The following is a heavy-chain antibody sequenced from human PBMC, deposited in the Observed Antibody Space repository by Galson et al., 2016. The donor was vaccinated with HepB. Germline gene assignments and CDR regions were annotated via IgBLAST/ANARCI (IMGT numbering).Heavy chain of an antibody. CDR2: ISGSGGST. CDR3: AKDSPDVYCVADCYGVDY. D-gene: IGHD2-21*02. Sequence: LRLSCAASGFTFSSNAMSWVRQAPGKGLEWVSAISGSGGSTFYADSVKGRFTISRDNSNKRLYLEMNSLGAEDAAVYYCAKDSPDVYCVADCYGVDYWGQGTLVTVSS. V-gene: IGHV3-23*01. J-gene: IGHJ4*02. CDR1: GFTFSSNA.